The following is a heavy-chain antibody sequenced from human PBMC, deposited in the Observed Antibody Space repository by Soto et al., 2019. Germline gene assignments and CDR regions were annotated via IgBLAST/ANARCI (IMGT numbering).Heavy chain of an antibody. V-gene: IGHV3-23*01. CDR3: AKTPKERHYYDSGGYAHYYFDY. CDR1: GFTFSSYA. CDR2: ISGSGGST. D-gene: IGHD3-22*01. J-gene: IGHJ4*02. Sequence: GASLRLSCAASGFTFSSYAMSWVLQAPGKGLEWVSAISGSGGSTYYADSVKGRFTISRYNSKNTLYLQMNSLRAEDTAVYYGAKTPKERHYYDSGGYAHYYFDYWGQGTLVTVSS.